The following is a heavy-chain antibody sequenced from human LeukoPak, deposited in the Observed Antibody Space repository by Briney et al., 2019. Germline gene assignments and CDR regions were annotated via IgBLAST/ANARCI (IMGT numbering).Heavy chain of an antibody. D-gene: IGHD6-6*01. CDR1: GFTFSSYA. J-gene: IGHJ6*03. Sequence: GGSLRLSCAASGFTFSSYAMSWVRQAPGKGLEWVSAISGSGGSTYYADSVKGRFTISRDNSKNTLYLQMNSLRAEDTAVYYCAKRSSSSSKDYYYMDVWGKGTTVTVSS. CDR3: AKRSSSSSKDYYYMDV. CDR2: ISGSGGST. V-gene: IGHV3-23*01.